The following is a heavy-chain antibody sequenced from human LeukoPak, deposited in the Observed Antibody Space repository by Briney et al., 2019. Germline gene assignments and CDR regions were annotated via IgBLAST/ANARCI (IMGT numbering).Heavy chain of an antibody. CDR1: GFTFSSFG. CDR3: HSTSAREDAFDI. V-gene: IGHV3-30*03. J-gene: IGHJ3*02. Sequence: GRSLRLSCAASGFTFSSFGMHWFRQAPGKGLEWVAVISYDGGKKYFADSVKGRFTISRDNSKNTMYLEMSSLRVEDTALYYCHSTSAREDAFDIWGQGTMVTVSS. D-gene: IGHD1-26*01. CDR2: ISYDGGKK.